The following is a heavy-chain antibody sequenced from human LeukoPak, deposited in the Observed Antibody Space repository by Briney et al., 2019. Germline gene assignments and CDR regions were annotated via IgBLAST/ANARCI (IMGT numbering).Heavy chain of an antibody. J-gene: IGHJ4*02. Sequence: GGSLRLSCAGSGFAVSNNYMSWVRQAPGKGPEWVSIIYGGDVTYYVDSVKGRFTISRDNSKNMLYLQMNSLRVEDTAVYYCTRDSTTFRLGYWGQGTLVTVSS. CDR2: IYGGDVT. CDR3: TRDSTTFRLGY. CDR1: GFAVSNNY. D-gene: IGHD1-26*01. V-gene: IGHV3-53*01.